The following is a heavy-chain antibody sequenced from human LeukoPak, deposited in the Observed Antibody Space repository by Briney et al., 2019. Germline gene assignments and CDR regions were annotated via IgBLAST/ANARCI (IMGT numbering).Heavy chain of an antibody. CDR3: ARDGDGYNS. J-gene: IGHJ4*02. Sequence: ASVKVSCKASGGTFSSYAISWVRQAPGQGLEWMGWINPNSGGTNYAQKFQGRVTMTRDTSISTAYMELSRLRSDDTAVYYCARDGDGYNSWGQGTLVTVSS. CDR2: INPNSGGT. CDR1: GGTFSSYA. V-gene: IGHV1-2*02. D-gene: IGHD5-24*01.